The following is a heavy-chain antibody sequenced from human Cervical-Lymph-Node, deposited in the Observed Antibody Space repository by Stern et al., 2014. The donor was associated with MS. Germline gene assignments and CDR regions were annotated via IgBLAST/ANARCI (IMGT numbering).Heavy chain of an antibody. CDR1: GGSTSSTNYY. V-gene: IGHV4-39*01. D-gene: IGHD3-10*01. CDR2: ISHGASS. Sequence: QVQLQESGPGLVKPSETLSLTCTVSGGSTSSTNYYWGWIRQPPGKGLEWIAGISHGASSSPLPSLKSRPPIPIDASKTQFSRRLISVTAADTAVYYCASLNGSGSYPDYWGQGTLVIVSS. CDR3: ASLNGSGSYPDY. J-gene: IGHJ4*02.